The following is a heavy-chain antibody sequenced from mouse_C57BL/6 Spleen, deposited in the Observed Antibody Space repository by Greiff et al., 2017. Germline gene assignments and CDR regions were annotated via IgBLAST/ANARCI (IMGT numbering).Heavy chain of an antibody. CDR3: ARNWYYFDY. J-gene: IGHJ2*01. D-gene: IGHD4-1*01. Sequence: EVKLVESGGGLVKPGGSLKLSCAASGFTFSSYAMSWVRQTPEKRLEWVATISDGGSYTYYPDNVKGRFTISRDNAKNNLYLQMSHLKSEDTAMYYCARNWYYFDYWGKGTTLTVSS. CDR2: ISDGGSYT. V-gene: IGHV5-4*03. CDR1: GFTFSSYA.